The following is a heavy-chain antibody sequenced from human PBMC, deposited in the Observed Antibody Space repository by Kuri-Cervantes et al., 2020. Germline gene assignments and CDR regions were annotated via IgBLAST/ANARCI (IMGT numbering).Heavy chain of an antibody. CDR1: GFTFSSYS. CDR2: ISSSSSYI. V-gene: IGHV3-21*01. CDR3: ARDLAPNYYMDV. Sequence: GGSLRLSCAASGFTFSSYSMNWVRQAPGKGLEWVSSISSSSSYIYYADSVKGRFTISRDNAKNTLYLQMNSLRAEDTAVYYCARDLAPNYYMDVWGKGTTVTVSS. J-gene: IGHJ6*03.